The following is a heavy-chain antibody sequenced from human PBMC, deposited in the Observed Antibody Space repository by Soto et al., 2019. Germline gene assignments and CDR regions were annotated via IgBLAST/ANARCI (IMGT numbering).Heavy chain of an antibody. CDR3: AKTAYCSGGSCYRDFDY. Sequence: GGSLRLSCAASGFTFSSYAMSWVRQAPGKGLEWVSAISGSGGSTYYADSVKGRFTISRDNSKNTLYLQMNSLRAEDTAVYYCAKTAYCSGGSCYRDFDYWGQGTLVTVSS. J-gene: IGHJ4*02. CDR1: GFTFSSYA. V-gene: IGHV3-23*01. CDR2: ISGSGGST. D-gene: IGHD2-15*01.